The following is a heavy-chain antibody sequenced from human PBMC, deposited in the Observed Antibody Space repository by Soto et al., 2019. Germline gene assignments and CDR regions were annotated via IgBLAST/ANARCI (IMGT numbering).Heavy chain of an antibody. Sequence: QLQLQESGPGLVKPSETLSLTCTVSGGSISSSSYYWGWIRQPPGKGLERIGSIYYSGSTYYNPSLKSRVTISVDTSKNQFSLKLSSVTAADTAVYYCARYITMVRGVIRNEFDYWGQGTLVTVSS. CDR3: ARYITMVRGVIRNEFDY. CDR2: IYYSGST. D-gene: IGHD3-10*01. V-gene: IGHV4-39*01. CDR1: GGSISSSSYY. J-gene: IGHJ4*02.